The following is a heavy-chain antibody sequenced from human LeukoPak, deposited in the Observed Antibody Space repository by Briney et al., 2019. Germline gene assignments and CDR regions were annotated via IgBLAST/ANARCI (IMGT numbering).Heavy chain of an antibody. J-gene: IGHJ4*02. CDR1: GFTFNDYA. V-gene: IGHV3-9*01. Sequence: PGRSLRLSCTASGFTFNDYAMHWVRQAPGKGLEWVPGISWDGDDIAYADSVKGRFTISRDNAKNSLYLQMNSLRAEDTAVYYCARDFAVMGPPYWGQGTLVTVSS. CDR2: ISWDGDDI. D-gene: IGHD3-16*01. CDR3: ARDFAVMGPPY.